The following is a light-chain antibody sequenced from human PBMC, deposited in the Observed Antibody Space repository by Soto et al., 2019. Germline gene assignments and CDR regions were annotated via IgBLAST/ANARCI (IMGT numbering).Light chain of an antibody. V-gene: IGKV3-15*01. CDR3: QQYGSSPPGWT. Sequence: ERVMTQSPATLSVSPGETATLSCRASQSVSSNLAWYQQKLGQAPRLLIYGASTRATGISARFSGSGSGTDFTLTISRLEPEDFAVYYCQQYGSSPPGWTFGQGTKVDIK. CDR2: GAS. CDR1: QSVSSN. J-gene: IGKJ1*01.